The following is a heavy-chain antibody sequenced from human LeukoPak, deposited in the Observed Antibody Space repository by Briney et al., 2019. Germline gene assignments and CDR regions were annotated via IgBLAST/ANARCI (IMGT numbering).Heavy chain of an antibody. CDR2: IIPILGIA. Sequence: SVKVSCKASGGTFSSYAISWVRQAPGQGLEWMGRIIPILGIANYAQRFQGRVTITADKSTSTAYMELSSLRSEDTAVYYCARVGDYVWGSYERYFDYWGQGTLVTVSS. CDR3: ARVGDYVWGSYERYFDY. V-gene: IGHV1-69*04. CDR1: GGTFSSYA. J-gene: IGHJ4*02. D-gene: IGHD3-16*01.